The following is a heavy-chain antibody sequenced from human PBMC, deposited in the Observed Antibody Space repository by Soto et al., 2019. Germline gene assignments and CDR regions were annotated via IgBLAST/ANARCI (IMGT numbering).Heavy chain of an antibody. D-gene: IGHD4-17*01. CDR2: IIPFFGTA. Sequence: SVKVSCKASGGTFSTFGIRWVRQAPGQGLEWMGGIIPFFGTARYSQKFEDRITITADESTNTAYMDLRSLTSEDTAIYYCAKSAPMDAGDKYYYDFWGQGALVTVYS. CDR1: GGTFSTFG. J-gene: IGHJ4*02. V-gene: IGHV1-69*13. CDR3: AKSAPMDAGDKYYYDF.